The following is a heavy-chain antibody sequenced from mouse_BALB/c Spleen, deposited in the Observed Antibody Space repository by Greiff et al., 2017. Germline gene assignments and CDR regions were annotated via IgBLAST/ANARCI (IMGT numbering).Heavy chain of an antibody. J-gene: IGHJ3*01. D-gene: IGHD2-4*01. CDR3: ANDYDVGFAY. V-gene: IGHV3-2*02. Sequence: EVQRVESGPGLVKPSQSLSLTCTVTGYSITSDYAWNWIRQFPGNKLEWMGYISYSGSTSYNPSLKSRISITRDTSKNQFFLQLNSVTTEDTATYYCANDYDVGFAYWGQGTLVTVSA. CDR2: ISYSGST. CDR1: GYSITSDYA.